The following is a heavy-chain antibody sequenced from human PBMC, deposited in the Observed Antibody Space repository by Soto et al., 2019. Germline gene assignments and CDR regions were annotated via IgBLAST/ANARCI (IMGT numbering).Heavy chain of an antibody. J-gene: IGHJ5*02. CDR3: AKGGEGWFDP. CDR2: ISGSGGYT. Sequence: GEALKISCAASGFTFSSYAMNWVRQAPGKGPEWGATISGSGGYTYHADSVKGRFTISRDNSRNTLYLQMNSLRAEDTAVNYCAKGGEGWFDPWGQGTLVTVSS. CDR1: GFTFSSYA. V-gene: IGHV3-23*01.